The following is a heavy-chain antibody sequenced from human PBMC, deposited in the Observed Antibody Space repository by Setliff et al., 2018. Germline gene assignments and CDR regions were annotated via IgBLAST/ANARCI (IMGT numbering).Heavy chain of an antibody. D-gene: IGHD5-18*01. V-gene: IGHV1-69*05. Sequence: SVKVSCKASGGTFRSYGISWVRQAPGQGLEWMGGTIPIFGSTNYAQKFQDRVTIITDESTSTAYMELRSLRTEDTAVYYCAREGVDTRSSTDYRYYMDVWGKGTTVTVSS. CDR3: AREGVDTRSSTDYRYYMDV. CDR1: GGTFRSYG. CDR2: TIPIFGST. J-gene: IGHJ6*03.